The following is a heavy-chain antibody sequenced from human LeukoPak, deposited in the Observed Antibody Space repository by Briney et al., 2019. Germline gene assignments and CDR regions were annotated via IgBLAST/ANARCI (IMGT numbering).Heavy chain of an antibody. CDR2: INAGNGNT. CDR3: ARDLGYSYGSDNWFDP. Sequence: GASVKVSCKASGYTFTSYAMHWVRQAPGRRLEWMGWINAGNGNTKYSQKFQGRVTITRDTSASTAYMELSSLRSEDTAVYYCARDLGYSYGSDNWFDPWGQGTLVTVSS. V-gene: IGHV1-3*01. J-gene: IGHJ5*02. D-gene: IGHD5-18*01. CDR1: GYTFTSYA.